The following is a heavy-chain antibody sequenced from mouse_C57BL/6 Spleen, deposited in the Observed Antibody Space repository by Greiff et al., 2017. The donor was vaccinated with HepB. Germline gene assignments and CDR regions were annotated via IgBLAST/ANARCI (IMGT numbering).Heavy chain of an antibody. CDR3: ARPAYYEYAMDY. J-gene: IGHJ4*01. V-gene: IGHV1-53*01. Sequence: QVQLQQPGTELVKPGASVKLSCKASGYTFTSYWMHWVKQRPGQGLEWIGNINPSNGGTNYNEKFESKATLTVDKSSSTAYMQLSSLTSEDSAVYYCARPAYYEYAMDYWGQGTSVTVSS. CDR2: INPSNGGT. D-gene: IGHD2-10*01. CDR1: GYTFTSYW.